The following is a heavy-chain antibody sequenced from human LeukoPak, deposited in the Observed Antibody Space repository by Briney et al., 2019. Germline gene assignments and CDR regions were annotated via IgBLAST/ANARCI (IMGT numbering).Heavy chain of an antibody. J-gene: IGHJ3*02. Sequence: PSETLSLTCTVSGGSISSYYWSWIRQPPGKGLEWIGYIYYSGSTNYNPSLKSRVTISVDTSKNQFSLKLSSVTAADTAVYYCATRGESDAFDIWGQGTMVTVSS. CDR2: IYYSGST. V-gene: IGHV4-59*08. CDR1: GGSISSYY. CDR3: ATRGESDAFDI.